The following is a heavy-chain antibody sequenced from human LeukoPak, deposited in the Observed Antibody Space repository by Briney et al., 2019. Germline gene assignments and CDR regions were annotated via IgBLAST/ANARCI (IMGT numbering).Heavy chain of an antibody. V-gene: IGHV1-2*02. CDR1: GYTFTGYY. J-gene: IGHJ4*02. D-gene: IGHD4-17*01. CDR2: INPNSGGT. Sequence: ASVKVSCKASGYTFTGYYMHWVRQAPGQGLEWMGWINPNSGGTNYAQKFQGRVTMTRDTSISTAYMELSRLRSDGTAVYYCASPSVSDYGDYAFDYWGKGTLVTVSS. CDR3: ASPSVSDYGDYAFDY.